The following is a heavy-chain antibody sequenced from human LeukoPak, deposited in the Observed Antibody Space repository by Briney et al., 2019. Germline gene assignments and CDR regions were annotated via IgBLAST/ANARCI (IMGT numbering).Heavy chain of an antibody. J-gene: IGHJ4*02. V-gene: IGHV4-59*11. CDR3: ARESGSSSWYTL. Sequence: SETLSLTCTVSGGSISSHYWSWIRQPPGKGLEWIGYIYYSGSTNYNPSLKSRVTISVDTSKNQFSLKLSSVTAADTAVYYCARESGSSSWYTLWGPGTLVTVSS. D-gene: IGHD6-13*01. CDR1: GGSISSHY. CDR2: IYYSGST.